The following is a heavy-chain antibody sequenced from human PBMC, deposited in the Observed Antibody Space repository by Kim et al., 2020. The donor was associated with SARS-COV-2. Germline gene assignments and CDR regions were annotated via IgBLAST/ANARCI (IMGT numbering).Heavy chain of an antibody. J-gene: IGHJ4*02. V-gene: IGHV3-23*01. D-gene: IGHD3-10*01. CDR3: AKPTHGSATYYFDY. Sequence: ADPVKGRFTISRDKSKTTLYLQMNSLRAEDTAVYYCAKPTHGSATYYFDYWGQGTLVTVSS.